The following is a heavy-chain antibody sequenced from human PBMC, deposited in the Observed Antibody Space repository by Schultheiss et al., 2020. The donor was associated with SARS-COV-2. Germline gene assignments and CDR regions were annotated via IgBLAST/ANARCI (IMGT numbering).Heavy chain of an antibody. D-gene: IGHD2-15*01. Sequence: GGSLRLSCAASRFTFRNCGMHWVRQAPVKGLEWVAVISYDGSNKYYADSVKGRFTISRDNSKNTLYLQMNSLRAEDTAVYYCARRQWSPGDYYYGMDVWGQGTTVTVSS. CDR3: ARRQWSPGDYYYGMDV. V-gene: IGHV3-30*04. CDR2: ISYDGSNK. CDR1: RFTFRNCG. J-gene: IGHJ6*02.